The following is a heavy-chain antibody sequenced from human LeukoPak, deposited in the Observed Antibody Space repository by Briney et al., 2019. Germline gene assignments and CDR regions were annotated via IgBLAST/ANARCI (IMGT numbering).Heavy chain of an antibody. V-gene: IGHV1-8*01. J-gene: IGHJ4*02. CDR2: MNPNSGNA. CDR1: AYTFTSYD. CDR3: ARVYCSGGSCYSVGY. D-gene: IGHD2-15*01. Sequence: ASVKVSCKYTAYTFTSYDIIWVRQATGQGLEWMGWMNPNSGNAGYAQKFHGRVTMTRNTSLSTAYMELSSLRSDVTVVYYGARVYCSGGSCYSVGYWGQGTLVTVSS.